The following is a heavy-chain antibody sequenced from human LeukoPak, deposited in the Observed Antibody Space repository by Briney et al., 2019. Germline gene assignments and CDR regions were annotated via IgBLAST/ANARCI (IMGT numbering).Heavy chain of an antibody. CDR1: GFTFSRYG. J-gene: IGHJ4*02. D-gene: IGHD6-19*01. Sequence: GGSLRLSCAASGFTFSRYGMRWVRQAPGKGLEWVAVIWEDGSNIYYADSVKGRFTISRDNSKNTLYLQMNSLRAEDTAVYYCARVGYNSGWYEYWGQGTLVTVSS. CDR2: IWEDGSNI. V-gene: IGHV3-33*01. CDR3: ARVGYNSGWYEY.